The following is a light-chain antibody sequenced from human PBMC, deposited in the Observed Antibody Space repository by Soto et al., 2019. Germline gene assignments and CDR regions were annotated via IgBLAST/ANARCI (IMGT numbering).Light chain of an antibody. CDR2: DAS. Sequence: EIVLTQSPGTLSLSPGERATLSCRASQSVSSYLVCYQQKPGQAPMLLVYDASHRSSGTPARFSGSWSETDFTLTSSSLEPEDFAVYYRQHRMNWPLTFGQGTRLEIK. CDR1: QSVSSY. J-gene: IGKJ5*01. V-gene: IGKV3-11*01. CDR3: QHRMNWPLT.